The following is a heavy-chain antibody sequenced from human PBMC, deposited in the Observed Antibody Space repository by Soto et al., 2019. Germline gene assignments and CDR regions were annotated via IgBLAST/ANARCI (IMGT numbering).Heavy chain of an antibody. CDR2: IWYDGSYR. V-gene: IGHV3-33*01. CDR1: GFTFNTYG. J-gene: IGHJ5*02. Sequence: GGSLRLSCISSGFTFNTYGVFWARQAPGTGLEWVAGIWYDGSYRYYVDSVKGRFTVSRDNSKNTVYLEMNNLRGDDTAVYYCARISGPGHLGWFDPWGQGSLVTVSS. CDR3: ARISGPGHLGWFDP. D-gene: IGHD7-27*01.